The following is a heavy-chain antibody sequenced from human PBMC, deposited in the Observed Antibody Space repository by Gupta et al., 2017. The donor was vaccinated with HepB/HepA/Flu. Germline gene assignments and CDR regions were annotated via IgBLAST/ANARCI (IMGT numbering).Heavy chain of an antibody. J-gene: IGHJ4*02. CDR3: ARAFTVTTHGFDY. CDR2: ISYDGSNK. CDR1: GFTFSPYA. Sequence: VQLVESGGGVVQPGRSLRISCAASGFTFSPYALHWVRQAPGKGLEWVAVISYDGSNKYYADSVKGRFTISRDNSKNTLYLQMNSLRAEDTAVYYCARAFTVTTHGFDYWGQGTLVTVSS. V-gene: IGHV3-30-3*01. D-gene: IGHD4-11*01.